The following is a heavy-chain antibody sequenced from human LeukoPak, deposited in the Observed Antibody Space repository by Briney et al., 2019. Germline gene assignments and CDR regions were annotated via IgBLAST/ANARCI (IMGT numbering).Heavy chain of an antibody. Sequence: PGGSLRLSCAASGFTFSSYSMNWVRQVPGQGLEWVSSISSSSSYIYYADSVKGRFTITRDNAKNSLYLQMNSLRAEDTAVYNCARDVMVRGVIVWFDPWGQGTLVTVSS. CDR2: ISSSSSYI. CDR1: GFTFSSYS. J-gene: IGHJ5*02. D-gene: IGHD3-10*01. V-gene: IGHV3-21*01. CDR3: ARDVMVRGVIVWFDP.